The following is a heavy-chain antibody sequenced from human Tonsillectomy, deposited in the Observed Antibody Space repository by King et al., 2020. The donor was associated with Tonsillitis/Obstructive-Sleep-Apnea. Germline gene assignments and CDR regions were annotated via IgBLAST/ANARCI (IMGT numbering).Heavy chain of an antibody. D-gene: IGHD3-10*01. V-gene: IGHV3-64D*06. CDR1: GFTFSSYA. J-gene: IGHJ4*02. Sequence: VQLVESGGGLVQPGGSLRLSCSASGFTFSSYAMHWVRQAPGKGLEYVSAISSNGGSTYYADSVKGRFTISRDNSKNTLYLQMSSLRAEDTAVYYCVKEVPVMVQGAQTYYFDYWGQGTLVTVSS. CDR3: VKEVPVMVQGAQTYYFDY. CDR2: ISSNGGST.